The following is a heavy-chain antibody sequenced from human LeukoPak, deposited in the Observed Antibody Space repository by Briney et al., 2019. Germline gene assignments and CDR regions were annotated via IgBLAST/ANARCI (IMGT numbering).Heavy chain of an antibody. CDR1: GFTFSSYW. Sequence: GGSLRLSCAASGFTFSSYWMTWVRQAPGKGLEWVANINPDGSEKYYVDSVKGRSTISRDNAKNSLSLQMNSLRAEDTAVYYCARRAGGYSHPYDYWGQGTLVTVSS. D-gene: IGHD4-23*01. CDR2: INPDGSEK. V-gene: IGHV3-7*03. J-gene: IGHJ4*02. CDR3: ARRAGGYSHPYDY.